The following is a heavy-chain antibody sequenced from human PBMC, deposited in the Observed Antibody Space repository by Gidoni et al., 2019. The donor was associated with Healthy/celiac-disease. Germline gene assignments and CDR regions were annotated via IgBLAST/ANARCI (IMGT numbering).Heavy chain of an antibody. CDR2: IYYSGST. D-gene: IGHD6-19*01. CDR3: ARRGRGYSSGWYVGEVLGGPDYYYGMDV. V-gene: IGHV4-39*01. Sequence: QLQLQESGPGLVKPSETLSLPCTVSGGSISSSSYYWGWIRQPPGKGLEWIGSIYYSGSTYYNPSLKSRVTISVDTSKNQFSLKLSSVTAADTAVYYCARRGRGYSSGWYVGEVLGGPDYYYGMDVWGQGTTVTVSS. CDR1: GGSISSSSYY. J-gene: IGHJ6*02.